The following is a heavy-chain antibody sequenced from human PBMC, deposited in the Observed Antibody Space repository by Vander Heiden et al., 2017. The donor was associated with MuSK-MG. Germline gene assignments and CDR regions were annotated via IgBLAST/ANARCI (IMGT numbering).Heavy chain of an antibody. V-gene: IGHV3-23*01. CDR2: ISGSGVTS. D-gene: IGHD2-21*01. CDR3: AKPPYCGGDCYLLDY. J-gene: IGHJ4*02. CDR1: GFTFSSYA. Sequence: EVQLLESGGGLVQPGGSLRLSCAASGFTFSSYAMSWVRQAPGKGLEWVSAISGSGVTSYYADSVKGRFTISRDNSKNTLYLQMDSLRAEDTAVYYCAKPPYCGGDCYLLDYWGQGTLVTVSS.